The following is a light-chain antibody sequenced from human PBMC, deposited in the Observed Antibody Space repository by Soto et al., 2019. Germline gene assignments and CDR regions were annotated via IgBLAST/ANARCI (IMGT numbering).Light chain of an antibody. CDR2: AAS. CDR1: QGIKNY. V-gene: IGKV1-27*01. J-gene: IGKJ4*01. Sequence: DIQVTQHPSYLSASVGDRVTITCRASQGIKNYLAWYQQKPGETPKLLIYAASTLESGIPPRFSGSGSGTDFTLTINNLQPEDVATYYCQRYYNAPFTFGGGTKVEIK. CDR3: QRYYNAPFT.